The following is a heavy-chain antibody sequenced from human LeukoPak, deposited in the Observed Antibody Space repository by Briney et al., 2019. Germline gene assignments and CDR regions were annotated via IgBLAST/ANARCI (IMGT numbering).Heavy chain of an antibody. Sequence: SETLSLTCTVSGYSISSGYYWGWIRQPPGKGLEWIGSIYHSGSTYYNPSLKSRVTISVDTSKNQFSLKLSSVTAADTAVYYCARYKLYYDSSGNNDYWGQGTLVTVSS. CDR3: ARYKLYYDSSGNNDY. J-gene: IGHJ4*02. CDR1: GYSISSGYY. V-gene: IGHV4-38-2*02. D-gene: IGHD3-22*01. CDR2: IYHSGST.